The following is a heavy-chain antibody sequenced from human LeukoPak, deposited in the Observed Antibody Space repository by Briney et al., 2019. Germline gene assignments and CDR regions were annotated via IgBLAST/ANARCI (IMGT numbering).Heavy chain of an antibody. CDR2: ISWNSGSI. CDR1: GFTFDDYA. D-gene: IGHD2-2*01. CDR3: AKKSGCSSTSCHTFFYYYMDV. Sequence: GGSLRLSCAASGFTFDDYAMHWVRQAPGKGLEWVSGISWNSGSIGYADSVKGRFTISRDNAKNSLYLQMNSLRAEDTAVYYCAKKSGCSSTSCHTFFYYYMDVWGKGTTVTVSS. J-gene: IGHJ6*03. V-gene: IGHV3-9*01.